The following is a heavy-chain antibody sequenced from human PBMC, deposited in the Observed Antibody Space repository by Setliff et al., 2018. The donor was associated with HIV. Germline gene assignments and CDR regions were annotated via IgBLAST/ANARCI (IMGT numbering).Heavy chain of an antibody. CDR3: AKDIGVWDYGGNFLLREYFQH. J-gene: IGHJ1*01. Sequence: ASVKVSCKASGGTFSSYPISWVRQAPGQGLEWMGGIIPIFGTTHYAQKFQGRVTMTRDTSISTAYMELSRLRSDDTAVYYCAKDIGVWDYGGNFLLREYFQHWGQGTLVTVSS. D-gene: IGHD4-17*01. CDR1: GGTFSSYP. CDR2: IIPIFGTT. V-gene: IGHV1-69*05.